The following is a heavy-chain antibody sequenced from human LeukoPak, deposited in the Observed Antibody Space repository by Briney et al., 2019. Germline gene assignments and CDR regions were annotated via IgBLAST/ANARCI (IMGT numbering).Heavy chain of an antibody. CDR2: INHSGST. J-gene: IGHJ4*02. D-gene: IGHD5-12*01. CDR3: ASAGGYSGYGY. Sequence: PSETLSLTCAVYGGSFSGYYWSWIRQPPGKGLEWIGEINHSGSTNYNPSLKSRVTISVDTSKNQFSLKLSSVTAADTAVYYCASAGGYSGYGYWGQGTLVTVSS. V-gene: IGHV4-34*01. CDR1: GGSFSGYY.